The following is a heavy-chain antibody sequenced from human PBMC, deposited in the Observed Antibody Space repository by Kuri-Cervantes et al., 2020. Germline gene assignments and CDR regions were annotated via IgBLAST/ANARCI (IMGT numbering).Heavy chain of an antibody. D-gene: IGHD6-13*01. CDR3: AKSISWPYDAFDI. CDR2: ISYDGSNK. V-gene: IGHV3-30*18. J-gene: IGHJ3*02. Sequence: SLKISCAASGFTFSSYGMHWVRQAPGKGLEWVAVISYDGSNKYYADSVKGRFTISRDNSKNTLYLQMNSLRAEDTAVYYCAKSISWPYDAFDIWGQGTMVTVSS. CDR1: GFTFSSYG.